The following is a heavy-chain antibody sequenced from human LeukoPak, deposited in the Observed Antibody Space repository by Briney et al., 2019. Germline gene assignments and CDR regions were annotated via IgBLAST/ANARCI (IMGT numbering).Heavy chain of an antibody. CDR1: GGSISSYY. Sequence: SETLSLTCTVSGGSISSYYWSWIRQPPGKGLEWIGYIYYSGSTNYNPSLKSRVTISVDTSKNQFSLKLSSVTAADTAVYYCARDKSGVFDYCGQGTLVTVSS. D-gene: IGHD3-3*01. J-gene: IGHJ4*02. CDR3: ARDKSGVFDY. V-gene: IGHV4-59*01. CDR2: IYYSGST.